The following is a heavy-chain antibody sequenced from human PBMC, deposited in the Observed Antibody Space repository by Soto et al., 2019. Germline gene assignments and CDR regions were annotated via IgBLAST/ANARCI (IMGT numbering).Heavy chain of an antibody. CDR3: ARGPIAARPYPEYFQH. D-gene: IGHD6-6*01. Sequence: GGSVRLSCAASGFTFSSYSMNWVRQAPGKGLEWVSSISSSSSYIYYADSVKGRFTISRDNAKNSLYLQMNSLRAEDTAVYYCARGPIAARPYPEYFQHWGQGTLVTVSS. CDR1: GFTFSSYS. CDR2: ISSSSSYI. J-gene: IGHJ1*01. V-gene: IGHV3-21*01.